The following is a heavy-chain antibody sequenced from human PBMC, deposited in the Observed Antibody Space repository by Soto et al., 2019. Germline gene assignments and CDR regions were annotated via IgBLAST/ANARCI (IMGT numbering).Heavy chain of an antibody. CDR2: INPSGGST. J-gene: IGHJ6*02. V-gene: IGHV1-46*01. Sequence: ASVKVSCKASGYTLSSYYMHWVRQAPGQGLEWMGIINPSGGSTSYAQKLQGRVTMTTDTSTSTAYMELRSLRSVDTAVYYCARDLGITIFGVVLYYYYGMDVWGQGTTVTVSS. CDR1: GYTLSSYY. D-gene: IGHD3-3*01. CDR3: ARDLGITIFGVVLYYYYGMDV.